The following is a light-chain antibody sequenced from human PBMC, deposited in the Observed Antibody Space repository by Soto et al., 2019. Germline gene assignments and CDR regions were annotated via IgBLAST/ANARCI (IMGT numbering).Light chain of an antibody. CDR1: SSDVGGYNY. J-gene: IGLJ2*01. V-gene: IGLV2-8*01. CDR3: SSYSGSNNVV. Sequence: QSALTQPPSASGSPGQSVTISCTGTSSDVGGYNYVSWYQQHPGKAPKLMIYEVSKRPSGVPDRFSGSKSGNTASLTVSGLQAEDEAEYCCSSYSGSNNVVFVGGTKLTVL. CDR2: EVS.